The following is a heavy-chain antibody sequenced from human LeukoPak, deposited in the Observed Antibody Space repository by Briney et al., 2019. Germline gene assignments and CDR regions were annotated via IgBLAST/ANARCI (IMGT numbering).Heavy chain of an antibody. CDR2: ISRNGVNT. D-gene: IGHD2-21*01. J-gene: IGHJ4*02. V-gene: IGHV3-23*01. CDR3: AKAPVTTCRGAYCYPFDY. CDR1: GFTFSNFG. Sequence: GGSLRLSCAASGFTFSNFGMNWVRQAPGKGLEWVSAISRNGVNTYHADSVKGRFTISRDSSKNTLFLQMNRLRPEDAAVYYCAKAPVTTCRGAYCYPFDYWGQGTLVTVSS.